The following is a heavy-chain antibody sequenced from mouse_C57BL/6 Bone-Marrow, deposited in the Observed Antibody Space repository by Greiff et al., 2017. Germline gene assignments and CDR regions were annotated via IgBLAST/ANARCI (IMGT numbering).Heavy chain of an antibody. J-gene: IGHJ2*01. Sequence: LQQSGGGLVKPGGSLKLSCAASGFTFSSYTMSWVRQTPEKRLEWVATISGGGGNTYYPDSVKGRFTSSRDNAKNTLYLQLSSLRSEDTALYYCARGLAGFDYWGQGTTLTVSS. CDR2: ISGGGGNT. D-gene: IGHD3-1*01. CDR3: ARGLAGFDY. V-gene: IGHV5-9*01. CDR1: GFTFSSYT.